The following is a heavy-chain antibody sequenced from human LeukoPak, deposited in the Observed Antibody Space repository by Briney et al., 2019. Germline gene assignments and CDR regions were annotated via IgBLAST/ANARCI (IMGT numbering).Heavy chain of an antibody. CDR2: IKQDGSEK. CDR3: ARATGSGIMYYYDSSGYSLDY. Sequence: GGSLRLSCSASGFTFSTYWMTWVRQAPGKGLEWVANIKQDGSEKYYVDSVKGRFTISRDNAKYSLHLQMNSLGAEDTAVYYCARATGSGIMYYYDSSGYSLDYWGQGTLVTVSS. V-gene: IGHV3-7*01. CDR1: GFTFSTYW. J-gene: IGHJ4*02. D-gene: IGHD3-22*01.